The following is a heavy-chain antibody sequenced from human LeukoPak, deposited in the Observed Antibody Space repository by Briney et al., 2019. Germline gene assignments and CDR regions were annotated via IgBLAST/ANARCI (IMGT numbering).Heavy chain of an antibody. CDR2: IIPILGIA. V-gene: IGHV1-69*04. CDR3: ARDGGYSSGWYGRNGMDV. CDR1: GGTFSSYA. Sequence: ASVKVSCKASGGTFSSYAISWVRQAPGQGLEWMGKIIPILGIASNAQKFQGRVTITADKSTSTAYMELSSLRSEDTAVYYCARDGGYSSGWYGRNGMDVWGQGTTVTVSS. J-gene: IGHJ6*02. D-gene: IGHD6-19*01.